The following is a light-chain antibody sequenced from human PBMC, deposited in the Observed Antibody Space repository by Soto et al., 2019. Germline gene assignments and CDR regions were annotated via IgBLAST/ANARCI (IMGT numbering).Light chain of an antibody. CDR2: KAS. CDR1: QSISSW. CDR3: QQYMSYS. V-gene: IGKV1-5*03. J-gene: IGKJ1*01. Sequence: DIQMTQSPSTLSASVADRVTITCRASQSISSWLAWYQQKPGKAPKLLIYKASSLESGVPSRFSGSGSGTEFTLTISSLQPDDFATYYCQQYMSYSFGQGTKVDIK.